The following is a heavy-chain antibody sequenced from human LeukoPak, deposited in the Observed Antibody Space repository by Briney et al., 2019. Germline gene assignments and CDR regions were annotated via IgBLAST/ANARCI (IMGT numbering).Heavy chain of an antibody. V-gene: IGHV4-39*01. CDR2: IYYSGST. CDR1: GGSISSSSYY. CDR3: ARRGPASTIFGVVIKLEVGAFDI. J-gene: IGHJ3*02. D-gene: IGHD3-3*01. Sequence: SETLSLTCTVSGGSISSSSYYWGWIRQPPGKGLEWIGSIYYSGSTYYNPSLKSRVTISVDTSKNQFSLKLSSVTAADTAVYYCARRGPASTIFGVVIKLEVGAFDIWGQGTMVTVSS.